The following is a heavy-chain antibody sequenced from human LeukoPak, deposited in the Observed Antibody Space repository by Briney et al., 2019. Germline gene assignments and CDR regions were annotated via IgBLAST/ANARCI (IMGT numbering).Heavy chain of an antibody. D-gene: IGHD3-10*01. CDR2: IYSGGST. CDR1: GFTFSNYA. Sequence: GGSLRLSCAASGFTFSNYAMSWVRQVPGKGLEWVSVIYSGGSTYYADSVKGRFTISRDNSKNTLYLQMNSLRAEDTAVYYCARGSLWFGEFPLDYWGQGTLVTVSS. V-gene: IGHV3-53*01. J-gene: IGHJ4*02. CDR3: ARGSLWFGEFPLDY.